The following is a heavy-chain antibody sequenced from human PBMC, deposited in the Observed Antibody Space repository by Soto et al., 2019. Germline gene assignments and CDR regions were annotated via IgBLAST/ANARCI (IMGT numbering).Heavy chain of an antibody. CDR3: AREGFSSYGMDV. V-gene: IGHV3-48*03. D-gene: IGHD6-19*01. Sequence: EGQLVESGGGLVQPGGSLRLSCAASGFTFSSYEMNWVRQAPGKGLEWVSYISSGGSTIYYADSVKGRFTISRDNAKSSLYLQMNSLRAEDTAAYYCAREGFSSYGMDVWGQGTTVTVSS. J-gene: IGHJ6*02. CDR1: GFTFSSYE. CDR2: ISSGGSTI.